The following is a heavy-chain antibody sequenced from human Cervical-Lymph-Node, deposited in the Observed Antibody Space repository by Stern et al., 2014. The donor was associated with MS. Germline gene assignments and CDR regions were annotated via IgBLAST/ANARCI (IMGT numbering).Heavy chain of an antibody. Sequence: QMQLVQSGPGLVKPSETLSLTCTVSGGSITNYYWSWIRQPPGKGLEWIGYIYYSGSTNYNPSLKSRVTISVDTSKNQFSLKLSSVTAADTAVYYCAREKGMFFLWGQGTLVTVSS. CDR1: GGSITNYY. CDR2: IYYSGST. V-gene: IGHV4-59*01. CDR3: AREKGMFFL. J-gene: IGHJ4*01. D-gene: IGHD2/OR15-2a*01.